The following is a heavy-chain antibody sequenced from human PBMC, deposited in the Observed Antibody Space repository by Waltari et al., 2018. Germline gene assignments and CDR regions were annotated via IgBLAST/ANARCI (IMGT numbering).Heavy chain of an antibody. J-gene: IGHJ6*02. V-gene: IGHV4-39*01. CDR1: GGSISSSSYY. CDR2: IYYSGRT. CDR3: ARGVRGRSLQLSGYGMDV. Sequence: QLQLQESGPGLVKPSETLSLTCTVSGGSISSSSYYWGWIRQPPGKGLEWIGSIYYSGRTYYNPSLKSRGTIAGDTSKNQFSLKLSSVTAADTAVYYCARGVRGRSLQLSGYGMDVWGQGTTVTVSS. D-gene: IGHD1-1*01.